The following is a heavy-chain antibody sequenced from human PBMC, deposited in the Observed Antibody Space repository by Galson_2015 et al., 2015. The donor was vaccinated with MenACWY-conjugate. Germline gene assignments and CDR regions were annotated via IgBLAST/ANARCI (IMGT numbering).Heavy chain of an antibody. D-gene: IGHD6-19*01. CDR3: AREVRDDYSSGWDLDY. CDR2: IYSDALGATT. CDR1: GFSVSSNF. V-gene: IGHV3-53*01. Sequence: SLRLSCAASGFSVSSNFMTWVRQAPGKGLEWVSVIYSDALGATTHYSDSVKGRFTISRENAKNSLYLQMNSLRAEDTAVYYCAREVRDDYSSGWDLDYWGQGILVTVSS. J-gene: IGHJ4*02.